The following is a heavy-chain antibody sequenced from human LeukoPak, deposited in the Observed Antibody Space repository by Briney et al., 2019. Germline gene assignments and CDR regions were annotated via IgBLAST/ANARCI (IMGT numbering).Heavy chain of an antibody. CDR3: ASPSGDFWSGYYTN. CDR2: IYYSGST. V-gene: IGHV4-31*03. Sequence: SETLSLTCTVSGGSISSGGYYWSWIRQHPGKGLEWIGYIYYSGSTYYNPSLKSRVTISVDTSKNQFSLKLSSVTAADTAVYYCASPSGDFWSGYYTNWGQGTLVTVSS. J-gene: IGHJ4*02. D-gene: IGHD3-3*01. CDR1: GGSISSGGYY.